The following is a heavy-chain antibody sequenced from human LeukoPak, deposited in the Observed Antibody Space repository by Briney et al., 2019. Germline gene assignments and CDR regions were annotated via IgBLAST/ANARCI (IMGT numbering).Heavy chain of an antibody. CDR2: IYYSGST. CDR1: GGSISSYY. J-gene: IGHJ5*02. Sequence: PSETLSLTCTVSGGSISSYYWSWIRQPPGKGLEWIGYIYYSGSTNYNPSLKSRVTISVDTSKNQFSLKLSSVTAEDTAVYYCARGPGGLRYFDWLSSRPFVSWFDPWGQGTLVTVSS. CDR3: ARGPGGLRYFDWLSSRPFVSWFDP. V-gene: IGHV4-59*01. D-gene: IGHD3-9*01.